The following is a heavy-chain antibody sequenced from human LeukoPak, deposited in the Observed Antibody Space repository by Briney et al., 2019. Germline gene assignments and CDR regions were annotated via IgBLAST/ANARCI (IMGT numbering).Heavy chain of an antibody. J-gene: IGHJ5*02. V-gene: IGHV4-34*01. D-gene: IGHD3-10*01. CDR2: INHSGST. CDR3: ARGRPVLLWFGEPSNWFDP. CDR1: GGSFSGYY. Sequence: KASETLSLTCAVYGGSFSGYYWSWIRQPPGKGLEWIGEINHSGSTNYNPSLKSRVTISVDMSKNQFSLKLSSVTAADTAVYYCARGRPVLLWFGEPSNWFDPWGQGTLVTVSS.